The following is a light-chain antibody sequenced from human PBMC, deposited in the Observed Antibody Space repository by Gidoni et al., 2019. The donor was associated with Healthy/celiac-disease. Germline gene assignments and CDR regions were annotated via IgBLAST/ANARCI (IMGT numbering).Light chain of an antibody. CDR1: QSISSY. CDR3: QQCYSTPPT. V-gene: IGKV1-39*01. J-gene: IGKJ2*01. CDR2: AAS. Sequence: DIQLTQSPSSLSASVGDRVTITCRASQSISSYLNWYQQKPGKAPKLLIYAASSLQSGVPSRFSGSGSGTDFTLTISSLQPEDFATYYCQQCYSTPPTFXQXTKLEIK.